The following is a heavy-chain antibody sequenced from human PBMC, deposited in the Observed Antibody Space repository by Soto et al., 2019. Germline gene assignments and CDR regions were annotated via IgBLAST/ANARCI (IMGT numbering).Heavy chain of an antibody. CDR2: ISGSGGST. CDR3: ANHLRELYYDFWSGPFDY. CDR1: GFTFSSYA. Sequence: GGSLRLSCAASGFTFSSYAMSWVRQAPGKGLEWVSAISGSGGSTYYADSVKGRFTISRDNSKNTLYLQMNSLRAEDTAVYYCANHLRELYYDFWSGPFDYWGQGTLVTVSS. J-gene: IGHJ4*02. D-gene: IGHD3-3*01. V-gene: IGHV3-23*01.